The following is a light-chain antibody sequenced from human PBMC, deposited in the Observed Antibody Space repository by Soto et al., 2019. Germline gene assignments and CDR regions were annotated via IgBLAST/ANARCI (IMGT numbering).Light chain of an antibody. CDR3: QHYNSYSEA. CDR2: KAS. V-gene: IGKV1-5*03. J-gene: IGKJ1*01. CDR1: QTIRSW. Sequence: EIQMTQAPSTVSGSVGDRVTITCGARQTIRSWLAWYQQKPGKAPKLLIYKASTLKSGVASRFSGSGSGTEFTLTIGSLQPDDFATYYCQHYNSYSEAFGKGTKVDIK.